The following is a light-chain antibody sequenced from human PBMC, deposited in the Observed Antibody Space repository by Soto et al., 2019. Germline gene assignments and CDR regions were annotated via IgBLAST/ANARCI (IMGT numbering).Light chain of an antibody. CDR1: QSVRSN. J-gene: IGKJ5*01. V-gene: IGKV3-20*01. CDR2: GAS. CDR3: QQYGSSPIT. Sequence: IVMTQSPATLSVSPGERATLSCRASQSVRSNLAWYQQKPGQSPRLLIYGASTRATGIPARFSGSGSGTDFTLTISRLEPEDFAVYYCQQYGSSPITFGQGTRLEI.